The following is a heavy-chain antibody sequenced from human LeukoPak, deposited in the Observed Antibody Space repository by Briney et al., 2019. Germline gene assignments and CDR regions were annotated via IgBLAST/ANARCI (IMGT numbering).Heavy chain of an antibody. CDR2: IKSKTDGGTT. CDR3: TTDLGGSYEVNY. J-gene: IGHJ4*02. CDR1: GFTFSNAW. Sequence: PGGSLRLSCAASGFTFSNAWMSWVRQAPGKGLEWVGRIKSKTDGGTTDYAAPVKGRFTISRDDSKNTLYLQMNSLKTEDTAVYYCTTDLGGSYEVNYWGQGTLVTVSS. V-gene: IGHV3-15*01. D-gene: IGHD1-26*01.